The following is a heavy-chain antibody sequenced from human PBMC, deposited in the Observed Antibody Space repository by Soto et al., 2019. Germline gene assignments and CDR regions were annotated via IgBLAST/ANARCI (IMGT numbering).Heavy chain of an antibody. V-gene: IGHV4-31*03. D-gene: IGHD3-9*01. CDR2: IYYSGGT. Sequence: QVQLQESGPGLVKPSQTLSLTCTVSGGSISSGGYYWSWIRQHPGKGLELIGYIYYSGGTYYHPSLKSRVTMSVDTSKNQFSLKLSSVTAADTAVYYCARADYDVLTDYWGQGTLVTVSS. J-gene: IGHJ4*02. CDR3: ARADYDVLTDY. CDR1: GGSISSGGYY.